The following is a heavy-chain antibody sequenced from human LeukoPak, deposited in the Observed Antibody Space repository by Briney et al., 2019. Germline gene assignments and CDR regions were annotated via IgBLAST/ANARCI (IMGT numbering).Heavy chain of an antibody. Sequence: ASVKVSCKASGYTFTSYGISWVRQAPGQGLEWMGWISAYNGNTNYAQKLQGGVTMTTDTSTSTAYMELRSLRSDDTAVYYCARDALGTMVRGVGLFDYWGQGTLVTVSS. CDR1: GYTFTSYG. CDR2: ISAYNGNT. D-gene: IGHD3-10*01. V-gene: IGHV1-18*01. CDR3: ARDALGTMVRGVGLFDY. J-gene: IGHJ4*02.